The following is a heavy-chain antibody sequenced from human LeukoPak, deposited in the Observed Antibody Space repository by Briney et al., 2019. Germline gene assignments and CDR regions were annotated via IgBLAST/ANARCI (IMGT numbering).Heavy chain of an antibody. J-gene: IGHJ4*02. Sequence: GGSLRLSCAASGFTFSSYGMHWVRQAPGKGLEWVAFIRYDGSNKYYADSVKGRFTISRDNSKNTLYQQMNSLRAEDTAVYYCAKDRYDFWSGYPEYYFDYWGQGTLVTVSS. V-gene: IGHV3-30*02. CDR1: GFTFSSYG. CDR2: IRYDGSNK. CDR3: AKDRYDFWSGYPEYYFDY. D-gene: IGHD3-3*01.